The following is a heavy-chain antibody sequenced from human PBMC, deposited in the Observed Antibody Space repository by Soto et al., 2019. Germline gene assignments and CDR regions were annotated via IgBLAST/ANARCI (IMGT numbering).Heavy chain of an antibody. CDR3: ARRGDYYYGMDV. Sequence: QVQLQQWGAGLLKPSETLSLTCAVYGGSFSGYYWSWIRQPPGKGLEWIGEIILSESTNYNPSLKSRVTISVDTSKNQFSLKLSSVTAADTAVYYCARRGDYYYGMDVWGQGTTVTVSS. V-gene: IGHV4-34*12. J-gene: IGHJ6*02. CDR2: IILSEST. D-gene: IGHD3-10*01. CDR1: GGSFSGYY.